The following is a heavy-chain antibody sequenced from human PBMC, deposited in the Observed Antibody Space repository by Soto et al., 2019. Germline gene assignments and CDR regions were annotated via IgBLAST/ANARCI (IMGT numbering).Heavy chain of an antibody. J-gene: IGHJ6*02. CDR1: GFTVISNY. D-gene: IGHD3-22*01. CDR2: IYSGGST. V-gene: IGHV3-53*01. Sequence: GGSLRLSCAASGFTVISNYMSWVLQAPGKGLEWVSVIYSGGSTYYADSVKGRFTISRDNSKNTLYLQMNSLRAEDTAVYYCAREYYYDSSGYYRDYYYGMDVWGQGTTVTVSS. CDR3: AREYYYDSSGYYRDYYYGMDV.